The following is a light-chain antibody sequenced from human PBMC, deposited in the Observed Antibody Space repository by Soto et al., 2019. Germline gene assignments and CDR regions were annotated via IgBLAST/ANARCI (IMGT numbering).Light chain of an antibody. CDR3: LQYGSSVWT. V-gene: IGKV3-15*01. J-gene: IGKJ1*01. CDR2: GAS. CDR1: QSVGYN. Sequence: EIVITQSPATLSLSPGEGATLSCRASQSVGYNLAWYQQKPGLPPRLLIYGASTRVTGIPARFSGSGSGTEFTLTIPRLEPEDFAVYYCLQYGSSVWTFGQGTKVEIK.